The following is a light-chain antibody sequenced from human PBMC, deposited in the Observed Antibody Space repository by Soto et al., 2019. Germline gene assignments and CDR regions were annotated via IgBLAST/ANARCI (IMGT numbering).Light chain of an antibody. Sequence: DIVMTQSPDSLAVSLGERATINCKSSQSVLFSSNSNNYLAWYQQKPGQPPKLLIYWASTRESGVPDRFSSSCDGAYFTLTSSSLQADVADDYYWQQYYNTPPTFGQGTKLEIK. J-gene: IGKJ2*01. CDR2: WAS. CDR1: QSVLFSSNSNNY. V-gene: IGKV4-1*01. CDR3: QQYYNTPPT.